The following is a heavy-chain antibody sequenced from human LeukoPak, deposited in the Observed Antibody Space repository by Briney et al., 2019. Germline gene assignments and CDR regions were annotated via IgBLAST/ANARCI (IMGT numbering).Heavy chain of an antibody. D-gene: IGHD1-1*01. CDR2: IKSKTDGGTT. J-gene: IGHJ4*02. CDR1: GFTFSSYA. V-gene: IGHV3-15*01. Sequence: GGSRRLSCAASGFTFSSYAMSWVRQAPGKGLEWVGRIKSKTDGGTTDYAAPVKGRFTISRDDSKNTLYLQMNSLKTEDTAVYYCTTDLGFWNDVNYWGQGTLVTVSS. CDR3: TTDLGFWNDVNY.